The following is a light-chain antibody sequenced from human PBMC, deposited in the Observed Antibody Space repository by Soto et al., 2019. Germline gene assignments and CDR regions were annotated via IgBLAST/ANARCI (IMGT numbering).Light chain of an antibody. Sequence: QSALTQPPSVSGSPGQSVTISCTGTSSDVGSYNRVSWYQQPPGTAPKLMIYEVSNRPSGVPDRFSVSKSGNTASLTISGLQAEDEADYYCSLYTSSSTLYVFGTGIKLTVL. CDR2: EVS. CDR1: SSDVGSYNR. J-gene: IGLJ1*01. V-gene: IGLV2-18*01. CDR3: SLYTSSSTLYV.